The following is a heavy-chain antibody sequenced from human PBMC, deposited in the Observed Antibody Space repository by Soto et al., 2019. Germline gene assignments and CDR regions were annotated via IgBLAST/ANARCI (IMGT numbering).Heavy chain of an antibody. CDR3: ARGQVVAAQH. Sequence: QLQLQESGSGLVKPSQTLSLTCAVSGGSISSGGYSWSWIRQPPGKGLEWIGSIYHSGSTYYNPSLTIGVIRTVDRSQNQCSLKLSSVTAADTAVYYCARGQVVAAQHWGQGTLVTVSS. CDR2: IYHSGST. CDR1: GGSISSGGYS. V-gene: IGHV4-30-2*01. D-gene: IGHD2-15*01. J-gene: IGHJ4*02.